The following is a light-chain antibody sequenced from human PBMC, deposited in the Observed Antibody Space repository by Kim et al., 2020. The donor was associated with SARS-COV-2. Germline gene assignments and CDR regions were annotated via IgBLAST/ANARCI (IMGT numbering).Light chain of an antibody. J-gene: IGKJ1*01. Sequence: VPVVDRVTITCRASQGITNTLAWYQQKPGKGPQLLIYAASALQSGVPSRFSGSGSGTDFTLTISSLQPEDVATYYCQKYNSAPWTFGQGTKVDIK. V-gene: IGKV1-27*01. CDR1: QGITNT. CDR2: AAS. CDR3: QKYNSAPWT.